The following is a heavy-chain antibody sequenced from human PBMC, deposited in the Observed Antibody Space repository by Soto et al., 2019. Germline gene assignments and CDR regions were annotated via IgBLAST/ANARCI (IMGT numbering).Heavy chain of an antibody. D-gene: IGHD4-17*01. CDR3: AKDQGEGGDYENLLPSD. J-gene: IGHJ4*02. Sequence: EVQLVDSGGGLVQPGGSLRLSCVASGFTFRHYAMNWVRQAPGKGLEWVSGISSGRGATIRYAESVQGRFSISRDNSKNTLFLQMNNLRVDDTALYYCAKDQGEGGDYENLLPSDWGQGILVTVSS. V-gene: IGHV3-23*04. CDR2: ISSGRGATI. CDR1: GFTFRHYA.